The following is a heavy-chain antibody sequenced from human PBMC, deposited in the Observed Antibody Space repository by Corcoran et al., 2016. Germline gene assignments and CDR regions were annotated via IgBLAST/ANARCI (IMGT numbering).Heavy chain of an antibody. CDR2: IYYSGST. J-gene: IGHJ4*02. V-gene: IGHV4-39*07. CDR3: ARVVGGTAIVW. CDR1: GGSISSSSYY. D-gene: IGHD5-18*01. Sequence: QLQLQESGPGLVKPSETLSLTCTVSGGSISSSSYYWGWIRQPPGKGLEWIGSIYYSGSTYYNPSLKSRVTISVDTSKNQFSLKLSPVTAGETAVYYCARVVGGTAIVWWGQGTLVTVSS.